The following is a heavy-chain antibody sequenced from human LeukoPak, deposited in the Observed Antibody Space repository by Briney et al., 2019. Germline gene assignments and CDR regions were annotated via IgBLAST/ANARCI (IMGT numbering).Heavy chain of an antibody. CDR2: ITPILGIA. CDR1: GGTFSSYT. J-gene: IGHJ4*02. CDR3: ARSGAVYYYDSSGYYIDY. V-gene: IGHV1-69*02. D-gene: IGHD3-22*01. Sequence: SVKVSCKASGGTFSSYTISWVRQAPGQGLEWMGRITPILGIANYAQKFQGRVTITADKSTSTAYMELSSLRSEDTAVYYCARSGAVYYYDSSGYYIDYWGQGTLVTVSS.